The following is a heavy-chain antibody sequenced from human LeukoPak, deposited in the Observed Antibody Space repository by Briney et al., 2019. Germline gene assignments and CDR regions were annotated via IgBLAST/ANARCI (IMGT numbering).Heavy chain of an antibody. J-gene: IGHJ6*03. Sequence: GGSLRLSCAASGFTFSSYAMSWVRQAPGKGLEWVSAISGSGGSTYYADSVKGRFTISRHNSKNTLYLQMNSLRAEDTAVYYCARVPQGTGSYYYYYYYMDVWGKGTTVTVSS. CDR2: ISGSGGST. D-gene: IGHD7-27*01. CDR3: ARVPQGTGSYYYYYYYMDV. CDR1: GFTFSSYA. V-gene: IGHV3-23*01.